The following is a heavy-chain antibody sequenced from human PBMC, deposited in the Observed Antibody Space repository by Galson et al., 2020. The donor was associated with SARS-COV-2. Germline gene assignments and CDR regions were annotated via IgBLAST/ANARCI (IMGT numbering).Heavy chain of an antibody. CDR1: GFTFGSHA. D-gene: IGHD3-3*01. J-gene: IGHJ6*02. CDR2: ISGDGVTT. V-gene: IGHV3-23*01. Sequence: GGSLRLSCVGSGFTFGSHAINWVRQAPGKGLEWVSSISGDGVTTKFADSVKGRFAISRDNSRNTVFLQMNSLRAEDTAIFYCAKDRASDFLSYGMDVWGRGTTVTVSS. CDR3: AKDRASDFLSYGMDV.